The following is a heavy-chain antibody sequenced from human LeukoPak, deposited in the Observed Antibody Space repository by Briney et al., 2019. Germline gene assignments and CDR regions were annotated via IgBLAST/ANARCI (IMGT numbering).Heavy chain of an antibody. D-gene: IGHD3-10*02. CDR2: IYSGGST. J-gene: IGHJ6*04. Sequence: GGSLRLSCAASEFSVGSNYMTWVRQAPGKGLEWVSLIYSGGSTYYADSVKGRFTISRDNSKNTLYLQMNSLRAEDTAVYYCAELGITIIGGVWGKGTTVTISS. V-gene: IGHV3-66*01. CDR1: EFSVGSNY. CDR3: AELGITIIGGV.